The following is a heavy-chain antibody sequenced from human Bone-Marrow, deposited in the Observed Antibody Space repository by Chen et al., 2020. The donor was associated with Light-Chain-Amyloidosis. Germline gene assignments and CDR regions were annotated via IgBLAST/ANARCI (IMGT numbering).Heavy chain of an antibody. Sequence: EVQLVESGGGLLQRGGSLRLPCAASGFAFSSYAMSWVRQAPGKGLEWVTTMSGSGGSRYYGDSVNGRLTISRDNSKNALFLQMNSLRAEDTAVYYCAKDISYDDILPGYPADAFDIWGQGTMVTVSS. V-gene: IGHV3-23*04. J-gene: IGHJ3*02. CDR1: GFAFSSYA. D-gene: IGHD3-9*01. CDR2: MSGSGGSR. CDR3: AKDISYDDILPGYPADAFDI.